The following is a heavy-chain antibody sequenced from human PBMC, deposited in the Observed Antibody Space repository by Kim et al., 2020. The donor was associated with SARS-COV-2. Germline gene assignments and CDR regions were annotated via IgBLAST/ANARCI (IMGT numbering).Heavy chain of an antibody. V-gene: IGHV1-69*01. J-gene: IGHJ5*02. Sequence: NYAQKFQGRVTITADESTSTAYMELSSLGAEDTAVYYCARDGSGSYWFDPWGQGTLVTVSS. D-gene: IGHD3-10*01. CDR3: ARDGSGSYWFDP.